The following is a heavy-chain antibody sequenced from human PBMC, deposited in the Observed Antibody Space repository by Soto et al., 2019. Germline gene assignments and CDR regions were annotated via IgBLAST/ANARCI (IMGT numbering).Heavy chain of an antibody. J-gene: IGHJ6*02. D-gene: IGHD6-13*01. CDR2: ISAYNGNT. CDR1: GYTFTSYG. Sequence: QVQLVQSGAEVKKPGASVKVSCKASGYTFTSYGISWVRQAPGQGLEWMGWISAYNGNTNYAQKLQGRVTMTTDTSTSTAYMELRRLRSDDTAVYSCARDNGYSSSRYYYYYYGMDVWGQGTTVTVSS. V-gene: IGHV1-18*01. CDR3: ARDNGYSSSRYYYYYYGMDV.